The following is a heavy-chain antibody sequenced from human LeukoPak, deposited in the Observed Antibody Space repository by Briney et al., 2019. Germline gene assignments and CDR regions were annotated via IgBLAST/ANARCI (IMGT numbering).Heavy chain of an antibody. D-gene: IGHD6-19*01. CDR3: ARDSSGPPGALDY. Sequence: ASVKVSCKASGYTFTSYAMHWVRQAPGQRLEWMGWINAGNGNTKYSQKFQGRVTITRDTSASTAYMELSSLRSEDTTVYYCARDSSGPPGALDYWGQGTLVTVSS. V-gene: IGHV1-3*01. J-gene: IGHJ4*02. CDR1: GYTFTSYA. CDR2: INAGNGNT.